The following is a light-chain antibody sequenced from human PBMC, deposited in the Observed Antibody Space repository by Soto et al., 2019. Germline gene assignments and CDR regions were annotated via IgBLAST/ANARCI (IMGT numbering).Light chain of an antibody. CDR2: DAS. CDR1: QSVSSN. J-gene: IGKJ5*01. V-gene: IGKV3D-15*01. CDR3: QQFNNYPIT. Sequence: EIVMTQSPATLSVSPGERATLSCTARQSVSSNLAWYQQKPGQAPRLLIYDASNRATGIPARFSGSGSGTDFTLTISSLQPEDFATYYCQQFNNYPITFGQGTRLEI.